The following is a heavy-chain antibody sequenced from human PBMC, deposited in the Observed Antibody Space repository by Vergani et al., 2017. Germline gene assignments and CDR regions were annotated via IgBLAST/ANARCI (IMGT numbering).Heavy chain of an antibody. V-gene: IGHV3-21*01. Sequence: VQLVESGGGLVKPGGSLRLSCAASGFTFSSYSMNWVRQAPGKGLEWVSSISSSSSYIYYADSVKGRFTISRDNAKNSLYLQMNSLRAEDTAVYYCARQRSNYYGMDVWGQGTTVTVSS. CDR2: ISSSSSYI. D-gene: IGHD6-25*01. J-gene: IGHJ6*02. CDR1: GFTFSSYS. CDR3: ARQRSNYYGMDV.